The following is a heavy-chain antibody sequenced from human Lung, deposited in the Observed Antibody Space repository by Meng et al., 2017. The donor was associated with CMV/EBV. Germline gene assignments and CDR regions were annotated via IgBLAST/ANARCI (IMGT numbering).Heavy chain of an antibody. Sequence: GGSLRLXCAASGFTFSSYSMNWVRQAPGKGLEWVSYISSSSSTIYYADSVKGRFTISRDNAKNSLYLQMNSLRAEDTAVYYCARDHCSSTSCYLYYYYYYGMDVWGQGTTVTVSS. J-gene: IGHJ6*02. CDR1: GFTFSSYS. V-gene: IGHV3-48*04. CDR3: ARDHCSSTSCYLYYYYYYGMDV. D-gene: IGHD2-2*01. CDR2: ISSSSSTI.